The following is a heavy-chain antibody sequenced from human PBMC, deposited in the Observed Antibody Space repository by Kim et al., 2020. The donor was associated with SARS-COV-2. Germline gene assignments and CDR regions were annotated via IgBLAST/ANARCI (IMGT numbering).Heavy chain of an antibody. Sequence: PSIRRRVTISVDTSKNQFTLKLSSVTAAKTAVYYCARVGYSGFLNYYMDVWGKGTTVTVSS. CDR3: ARVGYSGFLNYYMDV. V-gene: IGHV4-39*06. D-gene: IGHD5-12*01. J-gene: IGHJ6*03.